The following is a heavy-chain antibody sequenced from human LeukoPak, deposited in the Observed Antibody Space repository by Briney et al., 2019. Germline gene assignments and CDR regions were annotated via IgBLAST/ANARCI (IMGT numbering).Heavy chain of an antibody. Sequence: ASVKVSCKASGYTFTSYGISWVRQAPGQGLEWMGWISAYNGNTNYAQKLQGRVTMTPDTSTSTAYMELRSLRSDDTAVYYCARIYCSSTSCYPPDYWCQGSLVTVYS. CDR1: GYTFTSYG. J-gene: IGHJ4*02. CDR3: ARIYCSSTSCYPPDY. D-gene: IGHD2-2*01. CDR2: ISAYNGNT. V-gene: IGHV1-18*01.